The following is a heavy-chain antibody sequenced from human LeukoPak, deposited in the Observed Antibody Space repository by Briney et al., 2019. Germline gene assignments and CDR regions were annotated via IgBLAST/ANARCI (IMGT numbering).Heavy chain of an antibody. D-gene: IGHD3-3*01. V-gene: IGHV4-34*01. CDR3: ARGALGAATFDY. CDR2: INHSGGT. CDR1: GGSFSGYY. Sequence: PSETLSLTCAVYGGSFSGYYWSWIRQPPGKGLEWIGEINHSGGTNYNPSLKSRVTISVDTSKNQFSLKLRSVTAADTAVYYCARGALGAATFDYWGQGTLVTVSS. J-gene: IGHJ4*02.